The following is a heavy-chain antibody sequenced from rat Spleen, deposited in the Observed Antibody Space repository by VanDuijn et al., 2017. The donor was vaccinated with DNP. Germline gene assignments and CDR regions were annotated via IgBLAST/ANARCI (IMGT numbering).Heavy chain of an antibody. V-gene: IGHV5-31*01. CDR1: GHSITNSYR. Sequence: EVQLQESGPGLVQPSQSLSLTCSVTGHSITNSYRWNWIRQVPGKGLEWVGSITSSDANTYYPDSVKGRFTISRDNVKNTLYLQMNSLRSEDTATYYCASGPNGYNYFDYWGQGVMVTVSS. D-gene: IGHD1-2*01. CDR2: ITSSDANT. CDR3: ASGPNGYNYFDY. J-gene: IGHJ2*01.